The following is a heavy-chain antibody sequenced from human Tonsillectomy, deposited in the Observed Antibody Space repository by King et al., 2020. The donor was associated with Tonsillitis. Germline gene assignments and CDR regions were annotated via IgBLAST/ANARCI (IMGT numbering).Heavy chain of an antibody. CDR3: ARYLYYYDSSGYYETLYYCDY. Sequence: VQLQESGPGLVKPSQTLSLTCTVSGGSISSGDYYWSWIRQPPGKGLEWIGYIYYSGSTYYNPSLKSRVTISVDTSKNQFSLKLSSVTAADTAVYYCARYLYYYDSSGYYETLYYCDYGGQGTLVTVSS. CDR2: IYYSGST. V-gene: IGHV4-30-4*01. J-gene: IGHJ4*02. CDR1: GGSISSGDYY. D-gene: IGHD3-22*01.